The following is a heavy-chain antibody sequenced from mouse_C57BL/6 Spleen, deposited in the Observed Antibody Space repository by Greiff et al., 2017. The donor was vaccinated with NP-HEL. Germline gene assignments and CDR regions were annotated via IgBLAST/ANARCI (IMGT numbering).Heavy chain of an antibody. CDR2: IYWDDDK. V-gene: IGHV8-12*01. D-gene: IGHD2-2*01. CDR3: ARNGYLWYFDV. Sequence: QVTLKESGPGILQSSQTLSLTCSFSGFSLSTSGMGVSWIRQPSGKGLEWLAHIYWDDDKRYNPSLKSRLTISKDTSRNQVFLKITSVDTADTATYYCARNGYLWYFDVWGTGTTVTVSS. J-gene: IGHJ1*03. CDR1: GFSLSTSGMG.